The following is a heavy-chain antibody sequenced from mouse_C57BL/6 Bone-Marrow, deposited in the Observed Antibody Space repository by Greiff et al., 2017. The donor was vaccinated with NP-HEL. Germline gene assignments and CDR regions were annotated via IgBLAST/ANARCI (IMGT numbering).Heavy chain of an antibody. CDR1: GYTFTSYG. D-gene: IGHD2-4*01. CDR2: IYPRSGNT. V-gene: IGHV1-81*01. Sequence: QVQLQQSGAELARPGASVKLSCKASGYTFTSYGISWVKQRTGQGLEWIGEIYPRSGNTYYNEKFKGKATLTADKSSSTAYMELRSLTSEDSAVYFCAREGGVYYDYDGGYYFDYWGQGTTLTVSS. CDR3: AREGGVYYDYDGGYYFDY. J-gene: IGHJ2*01.